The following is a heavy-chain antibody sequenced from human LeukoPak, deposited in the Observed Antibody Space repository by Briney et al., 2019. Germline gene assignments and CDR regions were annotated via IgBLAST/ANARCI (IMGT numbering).Heavy chain of an antibody. D-gene: IGHD3-22*01. V-gene: IGHV4-34*01. Sequence: SETLSLTCAVYGGSFSGYYWSWIRQPPGKGLEWIGEINHSGSTNYNPSLKSRVTISVDTSKNQFSLKLSSVTAADTAVYYWARRGRGVYGDYVSVEVVVITPPSGYYFDYWGQGTLVTVSS. CDR2: INHSGST. J-gene: IGHJ4*02. CDR1: GGSFSGYY. CDR3: ARRGRGVYGDYVSVEVVVITPPSGYYFDY.